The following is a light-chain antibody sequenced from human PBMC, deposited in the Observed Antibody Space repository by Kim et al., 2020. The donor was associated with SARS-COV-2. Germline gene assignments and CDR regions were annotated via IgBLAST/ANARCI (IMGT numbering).Light chain of an antibody. Sequence: ASVGDRVTITRRASQDISSWLAWYQQKPGKAPKVLIYEASNLQSGVPSRFSGSGSGTDFTLTINSLQPEDFATYYCQQAHGFPLTFGGGTKVDIK. J-gene: IGKJ4*01. CDR2: EAS. CDR3: QQAHGFPLT. V-gene: IGKV1D-12*01. CDR1: QDISSW.